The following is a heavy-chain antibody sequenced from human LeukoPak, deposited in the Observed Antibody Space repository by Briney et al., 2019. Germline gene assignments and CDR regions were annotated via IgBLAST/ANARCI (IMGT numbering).Heavy chain of an antibody. J-gene: IGHJ5*02. CDR3: ARGNDFGLDP. D-gene: IGHD3-3*01. V-gene: IGHV3-30*04. CDR1: GFTFSSYA. CDR2: ISYDGSNK. Sequence: GGSLRLSCAASGFTFSSYAMHWVRQAPGKGLEWVAVISYDGSNKYYADSVKGRFTISRDNSKNTLYLQMNSLRAEDTAVYYCARGNDFGLDPWGQGTLVTVSS.